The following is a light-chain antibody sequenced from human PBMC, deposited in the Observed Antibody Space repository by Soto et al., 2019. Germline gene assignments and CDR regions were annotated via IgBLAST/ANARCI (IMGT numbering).Light chain of an antibody. CDR2: EAS. V-gene: IGKV3-11*01. CDR3: QQRSNWPPTWT. Sequence: EIVLTQSPATLSLSPGERATLFCRASQSIGGFLAWYQQRPGQAPRLLIYEASNRPTGIPARFSGGGSGTDFTLTISSLEPEDFAVYYCQQRSNWPPTWTFGQGTKVDIK. J-gene: IGKJ1*01. CDR1: QSIGGF.